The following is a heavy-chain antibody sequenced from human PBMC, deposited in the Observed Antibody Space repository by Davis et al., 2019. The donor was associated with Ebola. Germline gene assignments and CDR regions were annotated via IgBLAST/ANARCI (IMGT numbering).Heavy chain of an antibody. CDR2: ISSSGSTI. D-gene: IGHD6-6*01. CDR3: ARRLIAARPYYYYGMGV. J-gene: IGHJ6*02. CDR1: GFTFSSYE. V-gene: IGHV3-48*03. Sequence: PGGSLRLSCAASGFTFSSYEMNWVRQAPGKGLEWVSYISSSGSTIYYADSVKGRFTISRDNAKNSLYLQMNSLRAEDTAVYYCARRLIAARPYYYYGMGVWGQGTTVTVSS.